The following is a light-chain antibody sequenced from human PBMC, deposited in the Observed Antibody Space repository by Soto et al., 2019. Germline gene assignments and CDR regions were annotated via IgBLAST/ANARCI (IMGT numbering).Light chain of an antibody. CDR3: QQYGSSPLT. CDR1: QSVSSSF. V-gene: IGKV3-20*01. CDR2: GAS. Sequence: IVLTQSPGTLSLSPGESATLSCRASQSVSSSFLAWYQQKPGQAPRLLTYGASSRATGIPDRFSGSGSGTDVILTISRLEPEDVAVYYCQQYGSSPLTVGGVTKV. J-gene: IGKJ4*01.